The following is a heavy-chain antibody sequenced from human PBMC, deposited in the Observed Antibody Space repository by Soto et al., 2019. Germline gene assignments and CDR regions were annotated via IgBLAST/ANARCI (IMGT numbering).Heavy chain of an antibody. CDR3: ARLGYSGYDY. D-gene: IGHD5-12*01. CDR2: ISSNAGST. Sequence: EVQLVESGGGLVQPGGSLRLSCAASGFTFSSYAMHWVRQAPGKGLEYVSAISSNAGSTYYANSVKGRFTISRDNSKNTLYLQMGSLRAGDMAVYYCARLGYSGYDYWGQGTLVTVSS. V-gene: IGHV3-64*01. CDR1: GFTFSSYA. J-gene: IGHJ4*02.